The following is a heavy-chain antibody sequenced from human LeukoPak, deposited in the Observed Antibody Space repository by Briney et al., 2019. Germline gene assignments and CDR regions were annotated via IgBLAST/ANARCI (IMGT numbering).Heavy chain of an antibody. V-gene: IGHV4-59*01. CDR2: IYYSGST. CDR1: GGSISSYY. Sequence: SETLSLTCTVSGGSISSYYWSWIRQPPGKGLEWIGFIYYSGSTNYNPSLKSRVTISVDTSKNQFSLKLTSVTAADTAVYYCARGPTGTTPDWGQGALVTVSS. J-gene: IGHJ4*02. D-gene: IGHD1-1*01. CDR3: ARGPTGTTPD.